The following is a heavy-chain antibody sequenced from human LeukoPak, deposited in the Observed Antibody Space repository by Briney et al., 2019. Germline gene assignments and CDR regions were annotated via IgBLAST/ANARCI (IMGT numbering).Heavy chain of an antibody. CDR1: GGSFSGYY. CDR2: INHSGST. Sequence: SETLSLTCAVYGGSFSGYYWSWIRQPPGKGLEWIGEINHSGSTNYNPSLKSRVTISVDTSKNQFSLKLSSVTAADTAVYYCARSRATSTSMVRGVIDYWGQGTLVTVSS. V-gene: IGHV4-34*01. CDR3: ARSRATSTSMVRGVIDY. J-gene: IGHJ4*02. D-gene: IGHD3-10*01.